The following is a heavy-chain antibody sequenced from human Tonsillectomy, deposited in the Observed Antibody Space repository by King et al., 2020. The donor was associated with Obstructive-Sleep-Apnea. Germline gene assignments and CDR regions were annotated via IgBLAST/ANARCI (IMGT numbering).Heavy chain of an antibody. D-gene: IGHD4-17*01. CDR3: STLTAAGDHGGVDY. Sequence: VQLVESGGGLVQPGGSLRLACAASGFTFSSFWMHWVRQAPWKGLVWVSRISSDGRTITYAVSVKGRFTISRDNAKNTLYLQMNSLRAEDTAVYYCSTLTAAGDHGGVDYWGQGTLVTVSS. V-gene: IGHV3-74*01. J-gene: IGHJ4*02. CDR2: ISSDGRTI. CDR1: GFTFSSFW.